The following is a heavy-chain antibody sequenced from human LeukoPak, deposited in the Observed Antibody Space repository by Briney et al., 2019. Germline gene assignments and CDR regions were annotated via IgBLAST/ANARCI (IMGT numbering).Heavy chain of an antibody. CDR3: ARDFSGYDHTYYDL. CDR2: IIPILGAT. J-gene: IGHJ4*02. CDR1: GGTFSSYA. Sequence: SVKVSCKASGGTFSSYAISWVRQAPGQGLEWMGGIIPILGATDYAQSFQGRVTITADESTSTAYMELSSLRFEDTAMYYCARDFSGYDHTYYDLWGQGTLLTVSS. D-gene: IGHD3-16*01. V-gene: IGHV1-69*13.